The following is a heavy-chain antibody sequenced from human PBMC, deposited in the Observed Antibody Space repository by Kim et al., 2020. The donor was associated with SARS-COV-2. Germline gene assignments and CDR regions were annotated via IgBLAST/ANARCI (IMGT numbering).Heavy chain of an antibody. J-gene: IGHJ6*02. CDR3: ARDQAMVRRVMTYYYYGMHV. V-gene: IGHV3-30*04. D-gene: IGHD3-10*01. CDR2: ISYDGSNK. Sequence: GGSLRLSCAASGFTFSSYAMHWVRQAPGKGLEWVAVISYDGSNKYYADSVKGRFTISRDNSKNTLYLQMNSLRAEDTPVYYCARDQAMVRRVMTYYYYGMHVWVRGATLSDSS. CDR1: GFTFSSYA.